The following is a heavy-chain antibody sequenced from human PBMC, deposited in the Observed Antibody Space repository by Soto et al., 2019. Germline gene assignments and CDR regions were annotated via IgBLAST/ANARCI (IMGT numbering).Heavy chain of an antibody. CDR2: ISSSSIYI. D-gene: IGHD2-15*01. CDR3: ATQTQVTRNGEYFQH. J-gene: IGHJ1*01. CDR1: GFTFSSYS. V-gene: IGHV3-21*01. Sequence: GGSLRLSCAASGFTFSSYSMNWVRQAPGKGLEWVSSISSSSIYIYSADSVTGRFAISRDNAKNSLFLQMNSLRAEDTAVYYCATQTQVTRNGEYFQHWGQGALVTVSS.